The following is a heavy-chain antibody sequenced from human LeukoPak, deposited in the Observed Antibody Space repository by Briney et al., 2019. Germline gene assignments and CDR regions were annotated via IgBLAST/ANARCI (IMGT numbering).Heavy chain of an antibody. J-gene: IGHJ4*02. D-gene: IGHD4-17*01. CDR1: GFTFDGSA. Sequence: GGSLRLSCATSGFTFDGSALHWVRQASGQGLEWVGRIRSKAHRYATAYAASVKGRLTVSRDDSKNMAYLQMNSLKTEDTAIYYCTRRHYGDYVVDNWGQGTLVTVSS. CDR3: TRRHYGDYVVDN. CDR2: IRSKAHRYAT. V-gene: IGHV3-73*01.